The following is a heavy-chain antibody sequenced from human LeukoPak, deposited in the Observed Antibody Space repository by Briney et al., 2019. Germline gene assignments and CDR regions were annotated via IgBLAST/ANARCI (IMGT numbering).Heavy chain of an antibody. CDR1: GFTFSGFS. CDR2: ISSSTDPT. CDR3: ARAVSNYYFWYFDL. J-gene: IGHJ2*01. Sequence: GGSLRLSCSASGFTFSGFSMNWVRLAPGKGLELVSYISSSTDPTYYADSVKGRFTISRDNAKSSLYLQMNSLRAEDTAVYYCARAVSNYYFWYFDLWGRGTLVTVSS. D-gene: IGHD4-11*01. V-gene: IGHV3-48*01.